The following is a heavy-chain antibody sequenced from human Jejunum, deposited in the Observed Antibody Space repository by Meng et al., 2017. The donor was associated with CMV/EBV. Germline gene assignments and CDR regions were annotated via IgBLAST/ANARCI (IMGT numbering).Heavy chain of an antibody. V-gene: IGHV3-48*03. CDR2: IATGDRFGGGKT. CDR3: ATDYRLGAGPN. D-gene: IGHD3-16*01. CDR1: FSLRSFE. J-gene: IGHJ4*02. Sequence: FSLRSFEFNWVRQAQGKGLEWVANIATGDRFGGGKTKYADSVRGRFTISRDNAKKSLYLQMNSLRAADTAVYYCATDYRLGAGPNWGQGTLVTVSS.